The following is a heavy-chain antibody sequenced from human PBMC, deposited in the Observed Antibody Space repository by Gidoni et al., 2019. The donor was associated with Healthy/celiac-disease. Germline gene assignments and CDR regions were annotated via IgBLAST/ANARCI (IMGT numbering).Heavy chain of an antibody. CDR1: GATFSSYT. D-gene: IGHD6-19*01. Sequence: QVQLVQSGAEVKQPGSSGKVSCKASGATFSSYTISWVRQAPGQGLEWMGRIIPILGIANYAQKFQGRVTITADKATSTAYMELSSLRSEDTAVYYCARDSGGGWYAFDIWGQGTMVTVSS. CDR2: IIPILGIA. V-gene: IGHV1-69*08. CDR3: ARDSGGGWYAFDI. J-gene: IGHJ3*02.